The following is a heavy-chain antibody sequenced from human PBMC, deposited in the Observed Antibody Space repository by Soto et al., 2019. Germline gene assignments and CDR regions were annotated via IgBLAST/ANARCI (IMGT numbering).Heavy chain of an antibody. CDR2: VHHSWGS. J-gene: IGHJ6*02. CDR3: ARQGFGPLHGLVDV. D-gene: IGHD3-10*01. CDR1: GGSISSYY. V-gene: IGHV4-59*08. Sequence: SETLSLTCSVSGGSISSYYWSWIRQPPGKGLEWIGYVHHSWGSSYNPSLQSRVAISLDTSKSQFSLKVTSVTATDTAVYYCARQGFGPLHGLVDVWGQGTTVTVSS.